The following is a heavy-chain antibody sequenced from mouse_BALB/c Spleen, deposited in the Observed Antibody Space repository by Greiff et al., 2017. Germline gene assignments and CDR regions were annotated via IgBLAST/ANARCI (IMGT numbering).Heavy chain of an antibody. CDR3: ARDGPFAY. CDR2: IYPGDGDT. J-gene: IGHJ3*01. CDR1: GYTFTSYW. D-gene: IGHD2-3*01. V-gene: IGHV1-87*01. Sequence: LQESGAELARPGASVKLSCKASGYTFTSYWMQWVKQRPGQGLEWIGAIYPGDGDTRYTQKFKGKATLTADKSSSTAYMQLSSLASEDSAVYYCARDGPFAYWGQGTLVTVSA.